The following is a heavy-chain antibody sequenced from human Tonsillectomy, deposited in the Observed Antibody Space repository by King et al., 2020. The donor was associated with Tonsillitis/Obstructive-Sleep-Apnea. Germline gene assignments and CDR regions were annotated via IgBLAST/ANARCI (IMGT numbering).Heavy chain of an antibody. Sequence: VQLVESGAEVKKPGASVKVSCNASGYTFTDCYLHWVRQAPGHGLEWMGRINPKSGGTNFVQKFQGRVTTTRDTSISTAYMDLSSLRSDDTAVYYCAREGYSPIDVWGKGTTVTVSS. CDR2: INPKSGGT. J-gene: IGHJ6*03. D-gene: IGHD5-18*01. CDR3: AREGYSPIDV. V-gene: IGHV1-2*06. CDR1: GYTFTDCY.